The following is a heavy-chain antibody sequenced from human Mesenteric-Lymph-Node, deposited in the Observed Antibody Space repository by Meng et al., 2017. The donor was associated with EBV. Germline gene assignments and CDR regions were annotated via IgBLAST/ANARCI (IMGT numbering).Heavy chain of an antibody. CDR1: GASVSSGTYY. CDR2: VYYSGST. CDR3: VRGAAIGPRYFDS. J-gene: IGHJ4*02. Sequence: QVQLRESGPGLVKPSETLSLTCTVSGASVSSGTYYWSWMRQPPGKGLEWIGYVYYSGSTNYNPSLKSRVTISLDTSKNQFSLNLISVTAADTAVYYCVRGAAIGPRYFDSWGQGALVTVSS. V-gene: IGHV4-61*01. D-gene: IGHD2-2*02.